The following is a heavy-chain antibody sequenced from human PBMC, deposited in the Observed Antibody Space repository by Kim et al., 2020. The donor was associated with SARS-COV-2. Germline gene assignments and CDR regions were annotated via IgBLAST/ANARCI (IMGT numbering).Heavy chain of an antibody. CDR1: GFTFSSYG. Sequence: GGSLRLSCAASGFTFSSYGMHWVRQAPGKGLEWVAVIWYDGSNKYYADSVKGRFTISRDNSKNTLYLQMNSLRAEDTAVYYCAILSLYDTSLDVWGQGTTVTVSS. D-gene: IGHD3-9*01. V-gene: IGHV3-33*01. CDR3: AILSLYDTSLDV. CDR2: IWYDGSNK. J-gene: IGHJ6*02.